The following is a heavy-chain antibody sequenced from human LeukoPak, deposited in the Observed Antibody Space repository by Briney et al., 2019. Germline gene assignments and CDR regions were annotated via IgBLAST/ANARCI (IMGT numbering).Heavy chain of an antibody. CDR1: GFTFSSYE. D-gene: IGHD5-18*01. CDR2: ISSSGDTT. V-gene: IGHV3-48*03. J-gene: IGHJ5*02. Sequence: GGSLRLSCAASGFTFSSYEMNWVRQAPGKGLEWVSYISSSGDTTYYADSVKGRFTISRDNSKNTLYLQMNSLRVEDTAGYYCAGYSYGFWFDPWGQGTLVTVSS. CDR3: AGYSYGFWFDP.